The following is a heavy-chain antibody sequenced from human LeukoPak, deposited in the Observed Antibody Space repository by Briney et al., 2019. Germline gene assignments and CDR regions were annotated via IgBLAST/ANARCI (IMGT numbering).Heavy chain of an antibody. CDR3: TRGVFSDV. CDR1: GFIFSDYY. V-gene: IGHV3-11*01. CDR2: INGGGTTK. Sequence: AGGSLRLSCAASGFIFSDYYMNWIRQAPGKGLEWVSHINGGGTTKYYADSVRGRFTLSRDNAKNTLYLQMNNLRVEDTAVYYCTRGVFSDVWGTGTTVTVSS. J-gene: IGHJ6*04.